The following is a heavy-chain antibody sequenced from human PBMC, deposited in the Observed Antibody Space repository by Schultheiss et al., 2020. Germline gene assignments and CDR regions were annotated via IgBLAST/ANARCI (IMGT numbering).Heavy chain of an antibody. V-gene: IGHV3-66*01. J-gene: IGHJ4*02. CDR2: IYSGGST. CDR1: EFTFSTYD. Sequence: GGSLRLSCVVSEFTFSTYDIDWVRQAPGKGLEWVSVIYSGGSTYYADSVKGRFTISRDNAKNTLYLQMNSLRDEDTAVYYCARDSEWAFDYWGRGALVTVSS. CDR3: ARDSEWAFDY. D-gene: IGHD1-26*01.